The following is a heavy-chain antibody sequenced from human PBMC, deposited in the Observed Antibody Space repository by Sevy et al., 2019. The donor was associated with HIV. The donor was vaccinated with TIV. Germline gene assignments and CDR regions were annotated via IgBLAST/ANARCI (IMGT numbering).Heavy chain of an antibody. CDR3: ARPSSGSYSMSFDY. J-gene: IGHJ4*02. D-gene: IGHD3-10*01. CDR1: GYTFTNYG. CDR2: ISAYNGNT. Sequence: ASVKVSCKASGYTFTNYGISWVRQAPGQGLEWMGWISAYNGNTNYPQKLQGRVTMTTDTSTSTAYMELRSLRSDDTAVYYSARPSSGSYSMSFDYWGEGTLVTVSS. V-gene: IGHV1-18*04.